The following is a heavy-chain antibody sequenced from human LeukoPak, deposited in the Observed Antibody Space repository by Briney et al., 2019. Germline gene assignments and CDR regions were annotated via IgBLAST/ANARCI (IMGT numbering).Heavy chain of an antibody. CDR1: GFTFSSYG. CDR3: AKDVTLPAYCGGDCYSAYFQH. V-gene: IGHV3-30*18. D-gene: IGHD2-21*02. CDR2: ISYDGSNK. J-gene: IGHJ1*01. Sequence: GRSLRLSCAASGFTFSSYGMHWVRQAPGKGLEWVAVISYDGSNKYYADSVKGRFTISRDNSKNTLYLQMNSLRAEDTAVYYCAKDVTLPAYCGGDCYSAYFQHWGQGTLVTVSS.